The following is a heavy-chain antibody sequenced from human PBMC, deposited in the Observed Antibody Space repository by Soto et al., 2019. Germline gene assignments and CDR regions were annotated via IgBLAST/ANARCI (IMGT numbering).Heavy chain of an antibody. Sequence: LPCAASGFTFSSYWMSLVRQAPGKGLEWVANIKQDGSEKYYVDSVKGRFTISRDNAKNSLYLQMNSLRAEDTAVYYCVGYFPVGEGNNDFGIDYWGQGTLVTVSS. CDR3: VGYFPVGEGNNDFGIDY. J-gene: IGHJ4*02. CDR2: IKQDGSEK. CDR1: GFTFSSYW. D-gene: IGHD3-16*01. V-gene: IGHV3-7*05.